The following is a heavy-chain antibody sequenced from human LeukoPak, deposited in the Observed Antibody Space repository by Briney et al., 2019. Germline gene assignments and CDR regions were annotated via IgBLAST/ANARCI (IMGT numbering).Heavy chain of an antibody. CDR2: IWYDGSNK. V-gene: IGHV3-33*01. D-gene: IGHD1-14*01. Sequence: PGGSLRLSCAASGFTFSSYGMHWVRQAPGKGLEWVAVIWYDGSNKYYADSVKGRFTISRDNSKNTLYLQMNSLRSEDTAVYYCARGSGMKTVNWFDPWGQGTLVTVSS. CDR1: GFTFSSYG. J-gene: IGHJ5*02. CDR3: ARGSGMKTVNWFDP.